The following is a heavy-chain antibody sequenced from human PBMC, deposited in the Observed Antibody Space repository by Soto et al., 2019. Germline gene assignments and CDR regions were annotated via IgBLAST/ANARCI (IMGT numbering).Heavy chain of an antibody. Sequence: PGESLKISCKGSGYSFTSYWIGWVRQMPGKGLEWMGIIYPGDSDTRYSPSFQGQVTISADKSISTAYLQWSSLKASDTAMYYCARHYQQQLVHLPRGTYYYGMDVWGQGTTVTVSS. CDR3: ARHYQQQLVHLPRGTYYYGMDV. D-gene: IGHD6-13*01. J-gene: IGHJ6*02. CDR1: GYSFTSYW. V-gene: IGHV5-51*01. CDR2: IYPGDSDT.